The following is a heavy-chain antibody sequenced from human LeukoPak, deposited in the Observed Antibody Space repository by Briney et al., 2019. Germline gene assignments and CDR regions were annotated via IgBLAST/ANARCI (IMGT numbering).Heavy chain of an antibody. J-gene: IGHJ4*02. CDR2: ISYDGSNK. D-gene: IGHD3-22*01. V-gene: IGHV3-30-3*01. CDR1: GFTFSSYA. CDR3: ARGRRTTYYYDSSGYYGPIDY. Sequence: QSGGSLRLSCAASGFTFSSYAMHWVRQAPGKGLEWVAVISYDGSNKYYADSVKGRFTISRDNSKNTLYLQMNSLRAEDTAVYYCARGRRTTYYYDSSGYYGPIDYWGQGTLVTVSS.